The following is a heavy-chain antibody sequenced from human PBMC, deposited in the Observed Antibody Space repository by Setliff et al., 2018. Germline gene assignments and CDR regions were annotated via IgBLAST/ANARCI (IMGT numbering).Heavy chain of an antibody. Sequence: PSETLSLTCNVSGGSVSSTSHYWGWIRQPPGKGMEWIGSVYYSGYTYYNPSLQSRVTISLDTSRNQFSLELSSVTAADTAVYYCARDPGVHSGTWCLDSWGQGTQVTVSS. CDR1: GGSVSSTSHY. J-gene: IGHJ4*02. D-gene: IGHD2-8*01. V-gene: IGHV4-39*07. CDR3: ARDPGVHSGTWCLDS. CDR2: VYYSGYT.